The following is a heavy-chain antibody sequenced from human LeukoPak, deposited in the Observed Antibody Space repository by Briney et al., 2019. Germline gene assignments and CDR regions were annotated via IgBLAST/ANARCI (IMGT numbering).Heavy chain of an antibody. CDR2: INPKSGGT. CDR3: ARDASGYGEQNDY. D-gene: IGHD5-12*01. CDR1: GYTFTDYY. J-gene: IGHJ4*02. Sequence: GASVKVSCKTSGYTFTDYYMHWVRQAPGQGLEWMGWINPKSGGTTYAQKFQGRVTMTTDTSTSTAYMDLRSLRSDDTAVYYCARDASGYGEQNDYWGQGTLVTVSS. V-gene: IGHV1-2*02.